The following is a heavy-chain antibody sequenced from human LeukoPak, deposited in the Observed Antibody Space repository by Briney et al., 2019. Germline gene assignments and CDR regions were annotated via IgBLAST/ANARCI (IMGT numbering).Heavy chain of an antibody. CDR3: AKFSSGWTGGYFDS. Sequence: GGSLRLSCVASGITFCNYGMSWVRQAPGKGLEWVSGISGSGSSIYYVDSVKGRFTISRDNSRNTLYLRMNSLRAEDTAVYWCAKFSSGWTGGYFDSWGQGGLVTVSS. CDR2: ISGSGSSI. D-gene: IGHD6-19*01. J-gene: IGHJ4*02. CDR1: GITFCNYG. V-gene: IGHV3-23*01.